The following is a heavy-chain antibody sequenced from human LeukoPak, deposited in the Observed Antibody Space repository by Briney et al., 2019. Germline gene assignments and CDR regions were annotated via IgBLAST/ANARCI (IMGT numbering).Heavy chain of an antibody. CDR3: ARDRMKDGYNRGIDY. CDR1: GGSISSYY. J-gene: IGHJ4*02. D-gene: IGHD5-24*01. Sequence: PSETLSLTCTASGGSISSYYWSWIRQPPGKGLEWIGYIYYSGSTNYNPSLKSRVTISVDTSKNQSSLKLSSVTAADTAVYYCARDRMKDGYNRGIDYWGQGTLVTVSS. CDR2: IYYSGST. V-gene: IGHV4-59*01.